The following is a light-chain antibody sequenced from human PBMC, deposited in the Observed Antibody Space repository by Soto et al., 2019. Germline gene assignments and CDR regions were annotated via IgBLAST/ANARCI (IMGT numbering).Light chain of an antibody. J-gene: IGKJ1*01. CDR2: NTS. Sequence: EIVMTQSPATLSVSPGERATLSCRASQSVSNNLAWYQQKPGQAPRLLIYNTSNRATGIPVRFSGSGSGTEFTLTISSLQSEAFAVYYCQQYNNWPWTFGQGTKVEIK. V-gene: IGKV3-15*01. CDR1: QSVSNN. CDR3: QQYNNWPWT.